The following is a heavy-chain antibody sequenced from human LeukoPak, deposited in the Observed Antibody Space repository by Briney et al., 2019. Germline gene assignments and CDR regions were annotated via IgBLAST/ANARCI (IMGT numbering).Heavy chain of an antibody. CDR1: GFTFDDYA. D-gene: IGHD1-1*01. J-gene: IGHJ4*02. V-gene: IGHV3-9*03. CDR3: AKDIRPHTTYYFDY. CDR2: ISWNSGSI. Sequence: GGSLRLSCAASGFTFDDYAMHWVRQAPGKGLEWVSGISWNSGSIGYADSVKGRFTISRDNAKNSLYLQMNSLRAEDMALYYCAKDIRPHTTYYFDYWGQGTLVTVSS.